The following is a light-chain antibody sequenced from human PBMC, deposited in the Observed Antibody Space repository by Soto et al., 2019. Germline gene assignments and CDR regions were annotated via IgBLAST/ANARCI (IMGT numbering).Light chain of an antibody. CDR3: QQYGSSPFT. CDR1: QSVSSSY. V-gene: IGKV3-20*01. J-gene: IGKJ3*01. CDR2: GAS. Sequence: EIVLTQSPGTLYLSAGERATLSCRASQSVSSSYLAWYQQKPGQAPRLLIYGASSRATGIPDRFSGSGSGTDFTLTISRLEPEDFAVYYCQQYGSSPFTFGPGTKVDIK.